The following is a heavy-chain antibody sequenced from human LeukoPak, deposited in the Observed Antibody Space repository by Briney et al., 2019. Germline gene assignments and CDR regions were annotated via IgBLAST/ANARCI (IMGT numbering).Heavy chain of an antibody. V-gene: IGHV3-11*04. CDR2: ISSSGSSI. CDR1: GFIFSDYY. J-gene: IGHJ4*02. CDR3: ARGPTNGQAFDY. Sequence: GGSLRLSCAASGFIFSDYYMSWIRQAPGKGLERVSYISSSGSSIYYADSVKGRFTISRDNAKDSLYLQMDSLRAEDTAVYYCARGPTNGQAFDYWGQGTLVSVSS. D-gene: IGHD2-8*01.